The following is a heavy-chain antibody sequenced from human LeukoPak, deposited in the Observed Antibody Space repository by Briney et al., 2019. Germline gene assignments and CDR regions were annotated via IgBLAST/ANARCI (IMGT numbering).Heavy chain of an antibody. CDR3: ARVTGTGGYYFDY. CDR1: GYTLTDLS. Sequence: ASVKVSRKVSGYTLTDLSMNWVRQAPGKGLEWMGGVDPDDGETIYAQKFQGRVTMTEDTSTDTAYMELITLRSEDTAVYYCARVTGTGGYYFDYWGQGTLVTVSS. J-gene: IGHJ4*02. D-gene: IGHD1-1*01. CDR2: VDPDDGET. V-gene: IGHV1-24*01.